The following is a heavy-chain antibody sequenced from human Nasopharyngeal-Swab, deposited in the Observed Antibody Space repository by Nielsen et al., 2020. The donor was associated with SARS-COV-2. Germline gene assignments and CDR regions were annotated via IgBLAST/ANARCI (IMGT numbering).Heavy chain of an antibody. Sequence: GESLKISCAASGFTFSDYYMSWLRQAPGKGLEWVSYISSSGSTIYYADSVKGRFTISRDNAKNSLYLQMNSLRAEDTAVYYCARDWVGYCSSTSCPSIWGQGTLVTVSS. J-gene: IGHJ4*02. CDR2: ISSSGSTI. V-gene: IGHV3-11*01. CDR3: ARDWVGYCSSTSCPSI. CDR1: GFTFSDYY. D-gene: IGHD2-2*03.